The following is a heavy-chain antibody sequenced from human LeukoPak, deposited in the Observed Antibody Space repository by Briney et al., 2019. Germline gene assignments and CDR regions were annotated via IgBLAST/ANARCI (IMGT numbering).Heavy chain of an antibody. CDR2: INHSGST. V-gene: IGHV4-34*01. CDR1: GGSFSGYY. D-gene: IGHD3-10*01. CDR3: ARKVLWFGELLSGFDP. J-gene: IGHJ5*02. Sequence: PSETLSLTCAVYGGSFSGYYWSWIRQPPGKGLEWIGEINHSGSTNYNPSLKSRVTISVDTSKNQFSLKLSPVTAADTAVYYCARKVLWFGELLSGFDPWGQGTLVTVSS.